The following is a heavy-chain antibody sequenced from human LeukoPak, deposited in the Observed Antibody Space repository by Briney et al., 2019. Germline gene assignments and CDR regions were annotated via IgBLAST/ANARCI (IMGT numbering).Heavy chain of an antibody. CDR1: GFTFSSYA. V-gene: IGHV3-64*01. J-gene: IGHJ3*02. CDR2: ISSNGGST. Sequence: GGSLRLSCAASGFTFSSYAMHWVRQAPGKGLEYVSAISSNGGSTYYANSVKGRFTISRDNAKNSLYLQMNSLRAEDTAVYYCARGRAGTTYAFDIWGQGTMVTVSS. CDR3: ARGRAGTTYAFDI. D-gene: IGHD2/OR15-2a*01.